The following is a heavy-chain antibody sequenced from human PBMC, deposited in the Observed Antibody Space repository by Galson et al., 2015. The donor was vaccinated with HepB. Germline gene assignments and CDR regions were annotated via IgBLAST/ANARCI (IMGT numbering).Heavy chain of an antibody. Sequence: SLRLSCAASGFTFSSYWMSWVRQAPGKGLEWVANIKQDGSEKYYVDSVKGRFTISRDNAKNSLYLQMNSLRAEDTAVYYCAWSGTDINYYYYGMDVWGQGTTVTVSS. J-gene: IGHJ6*02. CDR2: IKQDGSEK. V-gene: IGHV3-7*03. CDR1: GFTFSSYW. CDR3: AWSGTDINYYYYGMDV. D-gene: IGHD3-3*01.